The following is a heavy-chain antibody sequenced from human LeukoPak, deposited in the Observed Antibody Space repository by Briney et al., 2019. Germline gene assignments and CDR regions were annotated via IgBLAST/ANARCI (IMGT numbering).Heavy chain of an antibody. CDR1: GYTFTVYY. Sequence: ASVTVSCKASGYTFTVYYIHWVRQAPGQGLEWMGWINPNSGGTTYAQKFQGRVTMTRDTSITTTYMDLSRLTSDDTAVYYCARELWSGVNDNSPHLDYWGQGTLVTVSS. CDR2: INPNSGGT. CDR3: ARELWSGVNDNSPHLDY. V-gene: IGHV1-2*02. D-gene: IGHD3-3*01. J-gene: IGHJ4*02.